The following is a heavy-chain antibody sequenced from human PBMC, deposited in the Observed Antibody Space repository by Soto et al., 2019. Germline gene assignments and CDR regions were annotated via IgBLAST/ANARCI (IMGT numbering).Heavy chain of an antibody. CDR1: AYTFTHYD. D-gene: IGHD1-26*01. CDR3: ARGGWAPPFDF. J-gene: IGHJ4*02. CDR2: MNPNTGNT. V-gene: IGHV1-8*01. Sequence: QVQLVQSGADIKKPGTSVKVSCKASAYTFTHYDINWVRQATGQGLEWMGWMNPNTGNTGFAQKFQDRVTMTRNTSISTAYMELSSLRSEDTALYFCARGGWAPPFDFWGQGTPVTVSS.